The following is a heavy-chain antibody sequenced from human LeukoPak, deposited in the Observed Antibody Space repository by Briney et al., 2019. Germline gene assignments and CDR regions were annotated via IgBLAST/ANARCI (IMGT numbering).Heavy chain of an antibody. CDR2: IYTGGNT. Sequence: GGSLRLSCEASGFTFSNYWMHWVRQAPGKGLEWVSTIYTGGNTYYAASVKGRFTISRDFSKNTVFLHMNSLRAEDTAMYYCARGDDSGYYDYFDYWGQGALVTVSS. CDR1: GFTFSNYW. CDR3: ARGDDSGYYDYFDY. J-gene: IGHJ4*02. D-gene: IGHD3-22*01. V-gene: IGHV3-53*01.